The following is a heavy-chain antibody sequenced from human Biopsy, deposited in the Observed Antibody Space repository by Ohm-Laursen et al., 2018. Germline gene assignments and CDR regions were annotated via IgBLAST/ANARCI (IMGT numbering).Heavy chain of an antibody. D-gene: IGHD3-9*01. J-gene: IGHJ6*02. CDR3: TGRYDIGAYGVDV. V-gene: IGHV3-11*01. Sequence: GSLRLSCAASGFNFRDYNMNWIRQAPGKGLEWISHISSSGTTIYYGDVVRGRFTISRDNDKNSLLLQMNSLRADDTAVYYCTGRYDIGAYGVDVWGQGTTVIVSS. CDR2: ISSSGTTI. CDR1: GFNFRDYN.